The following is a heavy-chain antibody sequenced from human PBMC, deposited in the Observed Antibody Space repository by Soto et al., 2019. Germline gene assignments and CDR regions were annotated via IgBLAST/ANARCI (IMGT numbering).Heavy chain of an antibody. D-gene: IGHD5-12*01. V-gene: IGHV1-69*04. Sequence: ASVKVSCKASGGTFSSYTISWVRQAPGQGLEWMGRIIPILGIANYAQKFQGRVTITADKSTSTAYMELSSLRSEDTAVYYCARDRPVEYSGYDLSYAFDIWGQGTMVTVSS. CDR1: GGTFSSYT. CDR3: ARDRPVEYSGYDLSYAFDI. CDR2: IIPILGIA. J-gene: IGHJ3*02.